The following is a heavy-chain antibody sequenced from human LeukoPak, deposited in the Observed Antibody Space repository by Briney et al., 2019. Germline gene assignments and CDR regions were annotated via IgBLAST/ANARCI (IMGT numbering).Heavy chain of an antibody. Sequence: PGGSLRLSCAASGFTFSSYAMSWVRQAPGKGLEWVSAISGSGSSTYYADSVKGRFTISRDNSKNTLYLQMNSLRAEDTAIYYCAKDFAYCGGDCYFLRYFDYWGQGTLVTVSS. CDR3: AKDFAYCGGDCYFLRYFDY. CDR1: GFTFSSYA. CDR2: ISGSGSST. D-gene: IGHD2-21*01. V-gene: IGHV3-23*01. J-gene: IGHJ4*02.